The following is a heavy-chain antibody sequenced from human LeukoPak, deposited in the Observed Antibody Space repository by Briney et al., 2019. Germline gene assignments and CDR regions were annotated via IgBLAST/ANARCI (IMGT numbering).Heavy chain of an antibody. CDR1: GGSFNQFA. Sequence: GSSVKVSCKASGGSFNQFAVKWERQAPGRWLEWMGGIIPIYETTNYAQTFQGRVTITADGFTSSAYMELSSLRSEDTAVYYCVRGLYSHGSGNSLSVSDYGTDVWGQGTTVTVSS. D-gene: IGHD3-10*01. CDR3: VRGLYSHGSGNSLSVSDYGTDV. V-gene: IGHV1-69*01. CDR2: IIPIYETT. J-gene: IGHJ6*02.